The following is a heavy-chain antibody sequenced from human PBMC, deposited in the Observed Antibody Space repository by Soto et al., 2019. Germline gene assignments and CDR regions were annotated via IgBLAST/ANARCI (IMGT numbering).Heavy chain of an antibody. CDR2: IYHSGST. Sequence: QVQLQESGPGLVKPSGTLSLTCAVSGGSISSSNWWSWVRQPPGKGLEWIGEIYHSGSTNYNPSLKSRVTISVDKSKNQFSLKLSSVTAADTAVYYCARTIYCSGGSCYSTVTTPFDYWGQGTLVTVSS. V-gene: IGHV4-4*02. CDR3: ARTIYCSGGSCYSTVTTPFDY. D-gene: IGHD2-15*01. CDR1: GGSISSSNW. J-gene: IGHJ4*02.